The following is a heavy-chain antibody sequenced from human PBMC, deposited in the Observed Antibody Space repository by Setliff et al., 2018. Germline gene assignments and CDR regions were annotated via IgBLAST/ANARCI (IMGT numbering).Heavy chain of an antibody. CDR3: ARQLRHAFDI. J-gene: IGHJ3*02. Sequence: GGSLRLSCAASGFTFSSYSMNWVRQAPGKGLEWVSAISSGGSKFYADSVKGRFTISRDKAKNTLYLQMNSLRAEDTAIYYCARQLRHAFDIWGQGTMVTVSS. CDR2: ISSGGSK. D-gene: IGHD2-21*02. CDR1: GFTFSSYS. V-gene: IGHV3-66*04.